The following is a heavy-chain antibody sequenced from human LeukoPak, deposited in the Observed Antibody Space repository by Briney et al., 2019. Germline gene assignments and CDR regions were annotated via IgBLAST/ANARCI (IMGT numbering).Heavy chain of an antibody. D-gene: IGHD6-19*01. CDR1: GFTFSSYE. CDR2: VSNSGSTI. J-gene: IGHJ5*02. Sequence: GGSLRLSCGASGFTFSSYEMNWVRQAPGKGLEWVSYVSNSGSTIYYADSVKGRFTISRDNAKNSLYLQMNSLRAEDTAVYYCAAPGIAVAGTKVDWFDPWGQGTLVTVPS. CDR3: AAPGIAVAGTKVDWFDP. V-gene: IGHV3-48*03.